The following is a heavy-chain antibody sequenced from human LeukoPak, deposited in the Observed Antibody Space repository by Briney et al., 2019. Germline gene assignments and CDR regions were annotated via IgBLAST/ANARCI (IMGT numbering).Heavy chain of an antibody. J-gene: IGHJ4*02. CDR2: ISGDGVSP. CDR1: GFTFNNYA. CDR3: ARDPGAFPYFFDC. D-gene: IGHD4/OR15-4a*01. V-gene: IGHV3-23*01. Sequence: GGSLRLSCSASGFTFNNYALTWVRQTPGKGLECVSAISGDGVSPYYADSVRGRFTISRDNSKNTLYLQMNSLRVEDTAVYFCARDPGAFPYFFDCWGQGTLVTVSS.